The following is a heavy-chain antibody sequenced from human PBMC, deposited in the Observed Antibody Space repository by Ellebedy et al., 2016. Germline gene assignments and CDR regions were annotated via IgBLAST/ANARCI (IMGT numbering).Heavy chain of an antibody. CDR3: ARSRLIPVNSYSGSYLLDP. CDR1: GYTFTGYY. J-gene: IGHJ5*02. CDR2: INPNSGGT. Sequence: ASVKVSCXASGYTFTGYYMHWVRQAPGQGLEWMGWINPNSGGTNYAQKFQGWVTMTRDTSISTAYMELSRLRSDDTAVYYCARSRLIPVNSYSGSYLLDPWGQGTLVTVSS. V-gene: IGHV1-2*04. D-gene: IGHD1-26*01.